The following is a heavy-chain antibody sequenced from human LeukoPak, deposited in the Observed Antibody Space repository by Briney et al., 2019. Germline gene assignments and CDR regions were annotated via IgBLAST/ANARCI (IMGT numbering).Heavy chain of an antibody. Sequence: GSLRLSCAASGFTVSSNYMSWVRQAPGKGLEWVSVIYSGGSTYYADSVKGRFTISRDNSKNTLYLQMNSLRAEDTAVYYCARDRLTMVRGAPDNYYYYYGMDVWGQGTTVTVSS. V-gene: IGHV3-66*01. CDR2: IYSGGST. CDR3: ARDRLTMVRGAPDNYYYYYGMDV. J-gene: IGHJ6*02. CDR1: GFTVSSNY. D-gene: IGHD3-10*01.